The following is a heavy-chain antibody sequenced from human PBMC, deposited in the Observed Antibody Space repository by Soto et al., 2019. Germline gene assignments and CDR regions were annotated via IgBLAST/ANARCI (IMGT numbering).Heavy chain of an antibody. CDR2: IWYDGSNK. J-gene: IGHJ4*02. CDR1: GFTFSTYS. V-gene: IGHV3-33*06. Sequence: QVQLVESGGGVVQPGRSLRLSCAASGFTFSTYSMHWVRQAPGKGLEWVAVIWYDGSNKYYGDSVKGRFTISRDNSKNMLYLQMNSLRAEDTAVYYCAKRSDSGYAEIDYWGQGTLVTVSS. CDR3: AKRSDSGYAEIDY. D-gene: IGHD5-12*01.